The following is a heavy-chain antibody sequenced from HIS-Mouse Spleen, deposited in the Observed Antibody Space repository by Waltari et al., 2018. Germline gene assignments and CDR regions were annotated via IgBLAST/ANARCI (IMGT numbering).Heavy chain of an antibody. CDR2: IDWDDDR. Sequence: QVTLRESGPALVKPTQTLTLTCTFSGFSLSTSGMCVSWIRQPPGKALEWLARIDWDDDRYYSPAPKTRLTTSKDTSKNQVVLTMTNMDPVDTATYYCARIQAGKLELPFDYWGQGTLVTVSS. D-gene: IGHD1-7*01. V-gene: IGHV2-70*15. J-gene: IGHJ4*02. CDR3: ARIQAGKLELPFDY. CDR1: GFSLSTSGMC.